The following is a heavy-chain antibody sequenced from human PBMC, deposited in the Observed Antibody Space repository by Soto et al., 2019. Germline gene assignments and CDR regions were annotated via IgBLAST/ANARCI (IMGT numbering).Heavy chain of an antibody. CDR1: GGSISSGGHY. D-gene: IGHD6-13*01. CDR3: ARAHSSSWYVRANWFDP. J-gene: IGHJ5*02. V-gene: IGHV4-31*03. Sequence: PSETLSLTCTVSGGSISSGGHYWSWIRQHLGKGLEWIGYIYYSGSTYYNPSLKSRVTISVDTSKNQFSLKLSSVTAADTAVYYCARAHSSSWYVRANWFDPWGQGTLVTVSS. CDR2: IYYSGST.